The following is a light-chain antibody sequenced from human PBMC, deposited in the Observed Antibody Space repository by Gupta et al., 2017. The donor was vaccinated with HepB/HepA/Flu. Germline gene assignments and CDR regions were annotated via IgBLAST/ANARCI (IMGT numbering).Light chain of an antibody. CDR2: KAS. V-gene: IGKV1-5*03. CDR3: QHYDIDRT. Sequence: DTQMTQSPSTLSASVGDRVTITCRASPTISTWLAWYQQRPEQAPKLMIYKASLLESGDPWRFSGRGCGKGFTLTSSSQQDDDFANFYSQHYDIDRTFGQGTKVEVK. J-gene: IGKJ1*01. CDR1: PTISTW.